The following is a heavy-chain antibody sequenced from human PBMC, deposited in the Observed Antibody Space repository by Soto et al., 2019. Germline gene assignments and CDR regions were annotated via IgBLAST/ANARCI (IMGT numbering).Heavy chain of an antibody. D-gene: IGHD2-2*01. J-gene: IGHJ5*02. CDR2: IYYSGST. CDR3: ARVVPAAKRAVDWFDP. CDR1: GGSISSGGYY. V-gene: IGHV4-31*03. Sequence: SETLSLTCTVSGGSISSGGYYWSWIRQHPGKGLEWIGYIYYSGSTYYNPSLKSRVTISVDTSKNQFSLKLSYVTATDTAMYYCARVVPAAKRAVDWFDPWGQGTPVTVSS.